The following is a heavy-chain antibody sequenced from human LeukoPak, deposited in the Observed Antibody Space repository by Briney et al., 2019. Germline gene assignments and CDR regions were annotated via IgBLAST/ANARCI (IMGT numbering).Heavy chain of an antibody. Sequence: GGSLRLSCEASGFTFSSYAMSWVRQAPGKGLEWVSAISGSGGSTYYADSVKGRFTISRDNSKNTLYLQMNSLRAEDTAVYYCAKVVGRYGDPRFDYWGQGTLVTVSS. CDR2: ISGSGGST. CDR1: GFTFSSYA. J-gene: IGHJ4*02. V-gene: IGHV3-23*01. CDR3: AKVVGRYGDPRFDY. D-gene: IGHD4-17*01.